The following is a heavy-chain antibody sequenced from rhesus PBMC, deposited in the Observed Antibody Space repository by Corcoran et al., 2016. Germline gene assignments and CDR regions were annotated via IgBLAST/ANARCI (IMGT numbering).Heavy chain of an antibody. V-gene: IGHV1S2*01. CDR1: GYTFTDYY. Sequence: QVQLVQSGAEVKKPGSSVKVSCKASGYTFTDYYIHWVRQAPRQGLEWMGWISPYNGNTKYAQKFQGRVTMTRDTSTSTAYMELSSLRSEDTAVYYCARGPGIAVAGRYFDYWGQGVLVTVSS. CDR2: ISPYNGNT. D-gene: IGHD6-37*01. J-gene: IGHJ4*01. CDR3: ARGPGIAVAGRYFDY.